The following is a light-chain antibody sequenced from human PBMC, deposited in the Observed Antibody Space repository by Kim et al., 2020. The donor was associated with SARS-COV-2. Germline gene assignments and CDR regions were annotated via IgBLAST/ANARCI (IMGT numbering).Light chain of an antibody. CDR1: NIGSKN. J-gene: IGLJ3*02. CDR2: RGG. Sequence: YELTQPLSVSVALGKTAKITCEANNIGSKNVQWYQQKAGRAPVLVIYRGGRRPSGIPEQFSGSNSGNTATLTISRAQAGDEADYYCQLWDNLYAVFGGGTQLTV. CDR3: QLWDNLYAV. V-gene: IGLV3-9*01.